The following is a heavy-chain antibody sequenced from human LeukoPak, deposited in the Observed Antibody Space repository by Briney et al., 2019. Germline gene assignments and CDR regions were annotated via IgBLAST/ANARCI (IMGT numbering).Heavy chain of an antibody. CDR3: ARGAHCSGGSCYSWDYYGMDV. CDR1: GFTFSSYA. D-gene: IGHD2-15*01. V-gene: IGHV3-30-3*01. J-gene: IGHJ6*02. CDR2: ISYDGSNK. Sequence: GRSLRLSCAAFGFTFSSYAMHWVRQAPGKGLEWVAVISYDGSNKYYADSVKGRFTISRDNSKNTLYLQMNSLRAEDTAVYYCARGAHCSGGSCYSWDYYGMDVWGQGTTVTVSS.